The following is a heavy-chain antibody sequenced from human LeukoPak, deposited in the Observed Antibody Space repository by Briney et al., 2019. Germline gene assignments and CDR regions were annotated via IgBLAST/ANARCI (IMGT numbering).Heavy chain of an antibody. Sequence: GGSLRLSCAASGFTFSSYAMSWVRQAPGKGLERVSAISGSGGSTYYADSVKGRFTISRDNSKNTLYLQMSSLRAEDTAVYYCAKDVGATTGYWGQGTLVTVSS. V-gene: IGHV3-23*01. D-gene: IGHD1-26*01. CDR2: ISGSGGST. J-gene: IGHJ4*02. CDR1: GFTFSSYA. CDR3: AKDVGATTGY.